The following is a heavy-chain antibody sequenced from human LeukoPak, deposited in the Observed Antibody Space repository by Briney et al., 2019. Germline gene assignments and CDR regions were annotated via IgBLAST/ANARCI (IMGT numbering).Heavy chain of an antibody. J-gene: IGHJ4*02. Sequence: GGSLRLSFTASGFTFSDHSMNWVRQAPGKGLEWVSYISRTSSARYYADSVKGRFSISRDNAKNSLYLEMNSLRGEDTAVYYCASGAYGVHDPTSPLGDRGQGTLVTVSS. CDR1: GFTFSDHS. D-gene: IGHD5/OR15-5a*01. CDR3: ASGAYGVHDPTSPLGD. CDR2: ISRTSSAR. V-gene: IGHV3-48*04.